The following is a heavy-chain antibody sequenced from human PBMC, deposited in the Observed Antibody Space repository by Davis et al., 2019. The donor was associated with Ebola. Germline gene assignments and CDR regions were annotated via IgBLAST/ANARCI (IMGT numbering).Heavy chain of an antibody. CDR3: ARDDVSYYDSSGYFY. CDR2: ISGSSSTI. CDR1: GFTFSSYS. V-gene: IGHV3-48*04. Sequence: GESLKISCAASGFTFSSYSMNWVRQAPGKGLEWVSYISGSSSTIYYADSVKGRFTISRDNAKNSLYLQMNSLRAEDTAVYYCARDDVSYYDSSGYFYWGQGTLVTVSS. J-gene: IGHJ4*02. D-gene: IGHD3-22*01.